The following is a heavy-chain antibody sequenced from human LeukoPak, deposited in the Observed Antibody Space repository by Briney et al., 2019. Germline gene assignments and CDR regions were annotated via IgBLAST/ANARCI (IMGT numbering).Heavy chain of an antibody. D-gene: IGHD5-24*01. CDR2: INHSGST. J-gene: IGHJ5*02. CDR1: GGSFSGYY. V-gene: IGHV4-34*01. CDR3: ARGSRWLQLNHSFDP. Sequence: SETLSLTCAVYGGSFSGYYWSWIRQPPGKGLEWIGEINHSGSTNYNPSLKSRVTISVDTSKNQFSLKLSSVTAADTAVYYCARGSRWLQLNHSFDPWGQGTLVTVSS.